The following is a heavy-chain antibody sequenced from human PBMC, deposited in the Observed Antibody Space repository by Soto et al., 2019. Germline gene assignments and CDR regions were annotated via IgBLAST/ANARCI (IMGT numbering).Heavy chain of an antibody. Sequence: PVGSLRLSCAASGFTFDDYVMHWVRQAPGKGLEWVSGISWNSNTIDYADSVKGRFTISRDNAKNSLYLQMSSLTVEDTALYYCARDQSTFRHFDMSGRGTMVTV. CDR3: ARDQSTFRHFDM. D-gene: IGHD1-1*01. CDR2: ISWNSNTI. V-gene: IGHV3-9*01. J-gene: IGHJ3*02. CDR1: GFTFDDYV.